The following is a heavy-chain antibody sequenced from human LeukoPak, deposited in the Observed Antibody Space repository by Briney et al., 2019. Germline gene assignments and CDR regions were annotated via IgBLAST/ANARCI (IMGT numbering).Heavy chain of an antibody. CDR2: ISSSSSYT. J-gene: IGHJ6*02. CDR3: ARRSGEDSYYDFWSGYYLTYYYYYGMDV. Sequence: GGSLRLSCAASGFTFSSYSMNWVRQAPGKGLEWVSSISSSSSYTYYADSVKGRFTISRDNAKNSLYLQMNSLRAEDTAVYYCARRSGEDSYYDFWSGYYLTYYYYYGMDVWGQGTTVTVSS. D-gene: IGHD3-3*01. CDR1: GFTFSSYS. V-gene: IGHV3-21*01.